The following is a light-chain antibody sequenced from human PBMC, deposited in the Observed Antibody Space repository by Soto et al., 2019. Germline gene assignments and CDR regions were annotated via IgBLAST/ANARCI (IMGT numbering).Light chain of an antibody. Sequence: EIVLTQSPGTLSLSPGERATLSCRASQSISSGGLAWYQQKPGQAPRLLIYGASSRATGIPDRFSGRGSGTDFTLTISSLQSEDFAVYYCQQYNNWPLTFGGGTKVDIK. CDR1: QSISSGG. CDR2: GAS. V-gene: IGKV3-20*01. J-gene: IGKJ4*01. CDR3: QQYNNWPLT.